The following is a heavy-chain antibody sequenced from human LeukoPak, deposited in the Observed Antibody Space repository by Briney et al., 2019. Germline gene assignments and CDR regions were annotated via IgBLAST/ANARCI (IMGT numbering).Heavy chain of an antibody. V-gene: IGHV3-21*01. CDR1: GFTFSSYS. CDR3: ARLVWDTTMADGDIDS. D-gene: IGHD5-18*01. CDR2: ISSASTYI. J-gene: IGHJ4*02. Sequence: PGESLRLSCAASGFTFSSYSMNWVRQAPGKGLEWVSSISSASTYIYYADSVKGRFTISRDNAKNSLYLQMNSLRAEDTAMYYCARLVWDTTMADGDIDSWGQGTLLIVSS.